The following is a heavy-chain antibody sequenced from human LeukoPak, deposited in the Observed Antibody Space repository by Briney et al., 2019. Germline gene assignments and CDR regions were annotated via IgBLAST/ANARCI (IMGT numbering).Heavy chain of an antibody. Sequence: PGGSLRLSCAASGFTFSGSAMHWVRQASGKGLEWVGRIRSKANSYATAYAASVKGRFTISRDDSKNTAYLQMNSLKTEDTAVYYCTRQPDTAMVAHYYYYYYMDVWGKGTTVTVSS. CDR2: IRSKANSYAT. D-gene: IGHD5-18*01. CDR1: GFTFSGSA. CDR3: TRQPDTAMVAHYYYYYYMDV. J-gene: IGHJ6*03. V-gene: IGHV3-73*01.